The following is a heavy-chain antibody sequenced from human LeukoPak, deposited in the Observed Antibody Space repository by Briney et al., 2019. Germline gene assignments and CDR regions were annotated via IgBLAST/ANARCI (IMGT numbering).Heavy chain of an antibody. D-gene: IGHD3-10*01. CDR3: ARVFGSGSYPWFDP. CDR2: DYHSGST. CDR1: GGSISSGGYS. Sequence: PSQTLSLTRAVSGGSISSGGYSWSWIRQPPGQGLEWIGYDYHSGSTYYNPSLKSRVTISVDRSKNQFSLKLSSVTAADTAVYYCARVFGSGSYPWFDPWGQGTLVTVSS. J-gene: IGHJ5*02. V-gene: IGHV4-30-2*01.